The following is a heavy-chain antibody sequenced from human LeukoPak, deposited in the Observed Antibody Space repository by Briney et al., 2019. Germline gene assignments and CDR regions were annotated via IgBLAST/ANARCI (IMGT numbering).Heavy chain of an antibody. CDR1: GFTFSSYA. D-gene: IGHD4-17*01. J-gene: IGHJ4*02. Sequence: GGSLRLSCAASGFTFSSYAMGWVRQAPGEGLEWVSAISGSGGSTYYADSVKGRFTISRDNTKNTLYLQMKSLRAEDTALCYCAETTVTTDYWGQGTLVTVSS. CDR2: ISGSGGST. V-gene: IGHV3-23*01. CDR3: AETTVTTDY.